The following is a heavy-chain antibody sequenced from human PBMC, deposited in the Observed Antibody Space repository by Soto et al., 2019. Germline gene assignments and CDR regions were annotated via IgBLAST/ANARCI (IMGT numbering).Heavy chain of an antibody. V-gene: IGHV3-23*01. CDR3: AKSLYGGKGMRWFDP. D-gene: IGHD2-15*01. Sequence: TGGSLRLSCAASGFTFSSYAMSWVRQAPGKGLEWVSAISGSGGSTYYADSVKGRFTISRDNSKNTLYLQMNSLRAEDTAVYYCAKSLYGGKGMRWFDPWGQGTLVTVSS. CDR2: ISGSGGST. CDR1: GFTFSSYA. J-gene: IGHJ5*02.